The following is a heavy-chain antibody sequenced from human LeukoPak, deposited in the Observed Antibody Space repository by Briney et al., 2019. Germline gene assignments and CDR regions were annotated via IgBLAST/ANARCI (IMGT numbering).Heavy chain of an antibody. CDR1: GYTFTGYY. CDR2: INPNSGGT. Sequence: ASVKVSCKASGYTFTGYYMHWVRQAPGQGLGWMGWINPNSGGTNYAQKFQGRVTMTRDTSISTAYMELSRLRSDDTAVYYCARDLAYDFWSGTYYWGQGTLVTVSS. CDR3: ARDLAYDFWSGTYY. D-gene: IGHD3-3*01. J-gene: IGHJ4*02. V-gene: IGHV1-2*02.